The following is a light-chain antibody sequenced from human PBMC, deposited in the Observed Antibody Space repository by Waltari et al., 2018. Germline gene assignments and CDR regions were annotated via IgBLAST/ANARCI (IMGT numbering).Light chain of an antibody. J-gene: IGKJ5*01. Sequence: DIVVTQSPASLGVSLGERVTINCKSSQTSYSSNNRDYLAWYQQKPGQPPKLIIYWASARERGVPDRFSGSGTGTDFTLTISSLQAEDVADYYCQHYDSVVRSITFGQGTRLDIK. V-gene: IGKV4-1*01. CDR3: QHYDSVVRSIT. CDR1: QTSYSSNNRDY. CDR2: WAS.